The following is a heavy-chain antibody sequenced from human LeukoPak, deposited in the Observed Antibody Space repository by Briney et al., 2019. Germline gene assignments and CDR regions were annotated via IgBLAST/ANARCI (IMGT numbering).Heavy chain of an antibody. CDR1: GFTFRSHA. J-gene: IGHJ4*02. Sequence: GGSLRLSCVGSGFTFRSHAMSWVRQAPEKGLEFVSGIYENGGTTYYADSVKGRFSISRDNSKNTLYLQMDSLRSEDTAVYYCARGLEDYGEEEDYWGQGTLVTVSS. CDR3: ARGLEDYGEEEDY. V-gene: IGHV3-23*01. D-gene: IGHD4-17*01. CDR2: IYENGGTT.